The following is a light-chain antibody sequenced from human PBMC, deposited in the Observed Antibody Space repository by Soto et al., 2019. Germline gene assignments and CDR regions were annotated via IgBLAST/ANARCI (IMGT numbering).Light chain of an antibody. J-gene: IGKJ2*01. Sequence: DIQMTQSPSTLSASVGDRVTITCRASQSISNWLAWYQQKPGKAPKLLIYDASSMESGVPSRFSGSGSGTEFTLTISSLQPDDFSTYYCQQYNSYSYTSGQGTKLEIK. CDR1: QSISNW. V-gene: IGKV1-5*01. CDR3: QQYNSYSYT. CDR2: DAS.